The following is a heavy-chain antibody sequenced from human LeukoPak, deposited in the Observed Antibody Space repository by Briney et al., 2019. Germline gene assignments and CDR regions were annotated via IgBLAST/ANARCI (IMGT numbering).Heavy chain of an antibody. D-gene: IGHD3-10*01. CDR2: IRYDGSDK. CDR3: TRAGGLVRGVHYYYYMDV. J-gene: IGHJ6*03. Sequence: GGSLRLSCAASGFTFDDYDMSWVRQAPGKGLEWVAFIRYDGSDKYYADSVKGRFTISRDNSKNTLSLQMNSLRPEDTAVYYCTRAGGLVRGVHYYYYMDVWGKGTTVTISS. V-gene: IGHV3-30*02. CDR1: GFTFDDYD.